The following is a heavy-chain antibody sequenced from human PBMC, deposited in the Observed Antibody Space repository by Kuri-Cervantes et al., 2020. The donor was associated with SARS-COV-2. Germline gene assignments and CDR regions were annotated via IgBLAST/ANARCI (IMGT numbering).Heavy chain of an antibody. CDR2: IYYSGNT. J-gene: IGHJ4*02. Sequence: SETLSLTCTGSGDSISSSAYHWGWIRQPPGKGLEWIGNIYYSGNTYYNPSLKSRVTIYVDTSKNQFSLKLNSVTAADTAVYYCGRVSWLQLWHRYSDSWGQGTLVTVSS. V-gene: IGHV4-39*01. D-gene: IGHD5-24*01. CDR3: GRVSWLQLWHRYSDS. CDR1: GDSISSSAYH.